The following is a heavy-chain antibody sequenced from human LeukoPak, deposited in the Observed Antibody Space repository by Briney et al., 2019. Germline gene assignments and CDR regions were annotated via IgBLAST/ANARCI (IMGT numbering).Heavy chain of an antibody. D-gene: IGHD1-26*01. Sequence: PGRSLRLSCAASGFTFSSYGMHWVRQAPGKGLEWVAVISYDGSNKYYADSVKGRFTISRDNSKNTLYLQMNSLRAEDTAVYYCARDSGSYIYYYYGMDVWGQGTTVTVSS. J-gene: IGHJ6*02. CDR1: GFTFSSYG. CDR3: ARDSGSYIYYYYGMDV. V-gene: IGHV3-30*03. CDR2: ISYDGSNK.